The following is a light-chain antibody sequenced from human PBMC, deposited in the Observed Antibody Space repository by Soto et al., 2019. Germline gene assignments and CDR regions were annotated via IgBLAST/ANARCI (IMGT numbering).Light chain of an antibody. CDR2: EGS. CDR3: GSYAGSSTAHG. CDR1: SSDVGV. Sequence: QSALTQPASVSGSPGQSITLSCTATSSDVGVVSWYQQHPGKAPKLMIYEGSNRPSGVPNRFSGSKSGNTAALTNSGLQAEDEAEYCCGSYAGSSTAHGYGTGNKVTVL. J-gene: IGLJ1*01. V-gene: IGLV2-23*01.